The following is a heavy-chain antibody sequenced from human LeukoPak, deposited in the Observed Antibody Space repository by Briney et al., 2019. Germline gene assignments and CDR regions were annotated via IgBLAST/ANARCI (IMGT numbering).Heavy chain of an antibody. D-gene: IGHD2-15*01. V-gene: IGHV3-49*04. CDR1: GFTFGDYA. J-gene: IGHJ6*03. CDR2: IRSKAYGGTT. Sequence: GGSLRLSCTASGFTFGDYAMSWVRQAPGKGLEWVGFIRSKAYGGTTEYAASVKGRFTISRDDSKSIAYLQMNSLKTEDTAVYYCTRDKTSGGFYYYYCMDVWGKGTTVTISS. CDR3: TRDKTSGGFYYYYCMDV.